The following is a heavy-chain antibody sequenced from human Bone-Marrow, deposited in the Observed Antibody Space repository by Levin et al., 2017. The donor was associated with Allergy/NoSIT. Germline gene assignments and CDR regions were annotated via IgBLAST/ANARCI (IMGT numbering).Heavy chain of an antibody. D-gene: IGHD3-10*02. CDR2: IYSTGST. J-gene: IGHJ4*02. V-gene: IGHV3-53*01. CDR1: GFTVRNNC. CDR3: ARNVPVTDLGY. Sequence: GGSLRLSCAASGFTVRNNCVTWIRQGPGKGLEWVSLIYSTGSTYYADSVKGRFTISRDSSKNTVYLQMDSLRTEDTAIYYCARNVPVTDLGYWGRGTLVTVSS.